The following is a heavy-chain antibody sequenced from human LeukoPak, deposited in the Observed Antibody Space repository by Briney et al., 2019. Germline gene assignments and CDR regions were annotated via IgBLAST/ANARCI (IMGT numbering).Heavy chain of an antibody. V-gene: IGHV1-2*02. J-gene: IGHJ3*02. CDR3: AKALGVPAFDI. CDR2: ISPNSGGT. Sequence: GESLKISCKGSGYSFTSYWIGWVRQAPGQGLEWMGWISPNSGGTNYAQKFQGRVTMTRDTSISTAYMELSRLRSDDTAVYYCAKALGVPAFDIWGQGTMVTVSS. CDR1: GYSFTSYW. D-gene: IGHD3-10*01.